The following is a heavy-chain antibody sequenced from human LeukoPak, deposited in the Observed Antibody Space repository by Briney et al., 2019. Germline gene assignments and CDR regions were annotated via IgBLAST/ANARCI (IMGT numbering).Heavy chain of an antibody. CDR2: ISSGSTYI. V-gene: IGHV3-21*01. D-gene: IGHD2-21*01. CDR3: AALWSFDY. J-gene: IGHJ4*02. Sequence: PGGSLRLSCAASGFSFSTYYVNWVRQAPGKGLEWVSCISSGSTYIFYADSVRGRFAISRDNAKNSLYLQMNSLRAEDTAVYYCAALWSFDYWGQGTLVSVSS. CDR1: GFSFSTYY.